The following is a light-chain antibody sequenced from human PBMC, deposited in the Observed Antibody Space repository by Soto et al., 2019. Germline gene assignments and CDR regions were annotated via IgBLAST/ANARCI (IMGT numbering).Light chain of an antibody. CDR2: GAS. J-gene: IGKJ4*01. V-gene: IGKV3D-15*01. Sequence: EIVMTQSPATLSVSPGERATLSCRASQSVSSNLAWYQQKPGQAPRLLIYGASTRATGIPARFSGSGSGTEFTLTLSSLLSEDFAVYYCQQYNNWPALTFGGGTKVEIK. CDR3: QQYNNWPALT. CDR1: QSVSSN.